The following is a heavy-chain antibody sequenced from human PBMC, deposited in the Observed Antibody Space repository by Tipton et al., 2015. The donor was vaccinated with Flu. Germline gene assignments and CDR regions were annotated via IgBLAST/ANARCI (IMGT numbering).Heavy chain of an antibody. CDR2: TYHTESI. V-gene: IGHV4-38-2*01. J-gene: IGHJ4*01. Sequence: PGLVKPSETLSLTCAVSGFFISSGSYWAWIRQPPGKGLEWIAFTYHTESIYYNPSLRSRVTLSVDTSKNQFTLRLSSVTAADTAVYYCARVGSEYTYASNFDYWGRGTLVTVSP. D-gene: IGHD3-16*01. CDR3: ARVGSEYTYASNFDY. CDR1: GFFISSGSY.